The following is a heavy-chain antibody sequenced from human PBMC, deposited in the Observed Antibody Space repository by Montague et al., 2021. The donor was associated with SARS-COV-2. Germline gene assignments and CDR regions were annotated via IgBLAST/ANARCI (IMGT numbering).Heavy chain of an antibody. V-gene: IGHV4-34*01. CDR3: ARLGDGVVPSPILGVGPYYSFYYMDV. CDR1: GGSFSTYS. D-gene: IGHD3-10*01. CDR2: IHHGGST. J-gene: IGHJ6*03. Sequence: SETLSLTCAVHGGSFSTYSWNWIRRPPGKGLEWIGEIHHGGSTNYNPSLKSRVTISADTSKNQFSLKLTPVAAADTAVYYCARLGDGVVPSPILGVGPYYSFYYMDVWGKGTTDTVSS.